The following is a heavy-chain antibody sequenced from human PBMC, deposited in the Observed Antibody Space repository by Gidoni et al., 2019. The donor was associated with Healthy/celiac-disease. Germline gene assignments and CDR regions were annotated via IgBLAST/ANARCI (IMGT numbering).Heavy chain of an antibody. J-gene: IGHJ1*01. CDR2: INPSGGST. Sequence: QVQLVQSGAEVKKPGASVKVSCKASGYTFTSYYMHWVRQAPGQGLEWMGIINPSGGSTSYAQKFQGRVTMTRDTSTSTVYMELSSLRSEDTAVYYCAIPGYSSGWYGAEYFQHWGQGTLVTVSS. D-gene: IGHD6-19*01. CDR1: GYTFTSYY. CDR3: AIPGYSSGWYGAEYFQH. V-gene: IGHV1-46*01.